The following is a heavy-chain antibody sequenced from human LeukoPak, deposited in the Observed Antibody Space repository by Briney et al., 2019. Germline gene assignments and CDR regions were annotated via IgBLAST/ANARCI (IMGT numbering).Heavy chain of an antibody. J-gene: IGHJ3*02. Sequence: SETLSLTCAAYGGSFSGYYWSWIRQPPGKGLEWIGEINHSGSTNYNPSLKSRVTISVDTSKNQFSLKLSSVTAADTAVYYCARESGSRLSAFDIWGQGTMVTVSS. CDR1: GGSFSGYY. CDR3: ARESGSRLSAFDI. CDR2: INHSGST. V-gene: IGHV4-34*01. D-gene: IGHD6-25*01.